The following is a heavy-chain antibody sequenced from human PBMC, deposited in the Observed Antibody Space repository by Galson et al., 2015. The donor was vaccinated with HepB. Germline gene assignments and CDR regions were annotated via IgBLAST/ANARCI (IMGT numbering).Heavy chain of an antibody. J-gene: IGHJ4*02. D-gene: IGHD6-19*01. CDR3: ARPPGSSGWAYFDY. CDR1: GFTFSSYS. Sequence: SLRLSCAASGFTFSSYSMNWVRQAPGKGLEWVSSISSSSSYIYYADSVKGRFTISRDNAKNSLYLQMNSLRAEDTAVYYCARPPGSSGWAYFDYWGQGTLVTVSS. CDR2: ISSSSSYI. V-gene: IGHV3-21*01.